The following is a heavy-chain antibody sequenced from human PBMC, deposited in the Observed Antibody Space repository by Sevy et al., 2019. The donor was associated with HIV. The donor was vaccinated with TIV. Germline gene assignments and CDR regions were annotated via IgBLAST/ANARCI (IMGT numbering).Heavy chain of an antibody. Sequence: ASVKVSCKASGYIFTSYGISWVRQAPGRGLEWVGWISPYKGTTNYAQKFQGRVTTTTDTSTFTVYMQLRSLRSDDTAIYYCARDRDYDYIWGTFPYRDFWGQGTLVTVSS. D-gene: IGHD3-16*01. CDR3: ARDRDYDYIWGTFPYRDF. CDR2: ISPYKGTT. J-gene: IGHJ4*02. CDR1: GYIFTSYG. V-gene: IGHV1-18*01.